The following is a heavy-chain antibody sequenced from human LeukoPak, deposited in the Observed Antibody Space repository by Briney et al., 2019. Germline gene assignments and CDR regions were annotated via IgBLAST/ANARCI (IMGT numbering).Heavy chain of an antibody. J-gene: IGHJ4*02. V-gene: IGHV4-59*01. CDR2: IYYSGST. CDR3: ARERITMVRGVRPRYFDY. CDR1: GGSISSYY. D-gene: IGHD3-10*01. Sequence: PSETLSLTCTVSGGSISSYYWSWIRQPPGKGLEWIGYIYYSGSTNYNPSLKSRVTISVDTSKNQFSLKLSSVTAADTAVYYCARERITMVRGVRPRYFDYWGQGTLVTVSS.